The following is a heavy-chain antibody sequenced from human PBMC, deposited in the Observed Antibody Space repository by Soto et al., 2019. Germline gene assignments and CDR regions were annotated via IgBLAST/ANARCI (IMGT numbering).Heavy chain of an antibody. J-gene: IGHJ5*02. V-gene: IGHV4-31*03. CDR2: IYYSGST. CDR1: GGSISSGGYY. D-gene: IGHD2-15*01. CDR3: AREVRSGGRYNWFDP. Sequence: SETLSLTCTVSGGSISSGGYYWSWIRQHPGKGLEWIGYIYYSGSTYYNPSLKSRVTISVDTSKSQFSLKLSSVTAADTAVYYCAREVRSGGRYNWFDPWGQGTLVTVSS.